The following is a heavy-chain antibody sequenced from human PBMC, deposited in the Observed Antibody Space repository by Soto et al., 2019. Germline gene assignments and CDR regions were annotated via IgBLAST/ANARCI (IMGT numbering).Heavy chain of an antibody. CDR2: INSDGSST. Sequence: GGSLRLSCAASGFTFIRYWMHWVLQAPWKGLVWVSRINSDGSSTSYADSVKGRFTISRDNAKNTLYLQMNSLRAEDTAVYYCARDQYGGYGLDYWGQGTLVIVSS. CDR3: ARDQYGGYGLDY. D-gene: IGHD5-12*01. V-gene: IGHV3-74*01. CDR1: GFTFIRYW. J-gene: IGHJ4*02.